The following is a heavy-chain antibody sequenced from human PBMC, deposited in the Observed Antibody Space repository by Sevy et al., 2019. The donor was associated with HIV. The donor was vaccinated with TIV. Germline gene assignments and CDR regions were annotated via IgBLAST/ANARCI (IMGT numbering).Heavy chain of an antibody. D-gene: IGHD7-27*01. CDR1: GYSFTTYG. V-gene: IGHV1-18*01. CDR2: ISPSSGNT. CDR3: ARVGNPNWVPFDY. J-gene: IGHJ4*02. Sequence: ASVKVSCKTSGYSFTTYGISWVRQAPGQGLEWMGWISPSSGNTDFAREFQGRITLTTETSTSTAYMELRSLTSDDTAVYYCARVGNPNWVPFDYWGQGTLVTVSS.